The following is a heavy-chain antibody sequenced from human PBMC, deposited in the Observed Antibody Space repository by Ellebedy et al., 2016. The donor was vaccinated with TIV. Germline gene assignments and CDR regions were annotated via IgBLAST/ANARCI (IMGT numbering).Heavy chain of an antibody. V-gene: IGHV3-7*01. CDR2: INQDGSKK. D-gene: IGHD6-6*01. CDR1: GFTFSNYW. CDR3: ASLGGRQRYSD. Sequence: GESLKISCAASGFTFSNYWMNWVRQAPGKGLEWVANINQDGSKKYHVDSERGRFTISRDNARNSLYLQMNSLRAEDKAVYYCASLGGRQRYSDWGQGTLVTVST. J-gene: IGHJ4*02.